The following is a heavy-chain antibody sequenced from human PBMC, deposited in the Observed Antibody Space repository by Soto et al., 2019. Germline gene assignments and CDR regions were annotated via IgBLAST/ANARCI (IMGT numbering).Heavy chain of an antibody. V-gene: IGHV3-30*18. J-gene: IGHJ4*02. CDR1: GFTFSSYG. CDR2: ISYDGSNK. D-gene: IGHD2-2*01. Sequence: QVQLVESGGGVVQPGRSLRLSCAASGFTFSSYGMHWVRQAPGKGLEWVAVISYDGSNKYYADSVKGRFTISRDNSKNTLYLQMNRLRAEDTAVYYCAKDKVRVVPVYYFDYWGQGTLVTVSS. CDR3: AKDKVRVVPVYYFDY.